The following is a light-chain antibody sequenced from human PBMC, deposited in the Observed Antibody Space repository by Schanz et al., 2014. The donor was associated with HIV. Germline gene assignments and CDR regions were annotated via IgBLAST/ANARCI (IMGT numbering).Light chain of an antibody. Sequence: QSALTQPASVSGSPGQSITISCTGTSSDVGSYNLVSWHQQHPGKAPKLMIYEVSKRPSGVPDRFSASKSGNTASLTISGLQAEDEADYYCSSYAGTTTFVVFGGGTKLTVL. CDR3: SSYAGTTTFVV. CDR2: EVS. V-gene: IGLV2-23*02. J-gene: IGLJ2*01. CDR1: SSDVGSYNL.